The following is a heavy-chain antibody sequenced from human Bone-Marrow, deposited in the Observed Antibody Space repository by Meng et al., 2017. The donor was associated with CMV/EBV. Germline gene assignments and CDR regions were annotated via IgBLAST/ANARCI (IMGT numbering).Heavy chain of an antibody. V-gene: IGHV4-34*01. CDR3: AGEIDS. D-gene: IGHD2-21*01. CDR2: INHRGST. J-gene: IGHJ4*02. Sequence: GSLRLSCAVHGTSFSDYSWTWIRHSPRKGLEWIGQINHRGSTNFNPSLMGRVTMSVDSSKEQFSLRLTSMTAADTAVYYCAGEIDSWGQGTAVTVSS. CDR1: GTSFSDYS.